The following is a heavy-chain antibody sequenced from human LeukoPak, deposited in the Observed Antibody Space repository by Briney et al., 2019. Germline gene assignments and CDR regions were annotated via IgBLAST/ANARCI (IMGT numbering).Heavy chain of an antibody. J-gene: IGHJ6*03. CDR3: ARRGYYYYYYYMDV. CDR1: GGSFSGYY. Sequence: SETLSLTCAVYGGSFSGYYWSWIRQPPGKGLEWIGEINHSGSTNCNPSLKSRVTISVDTSKNQFSLKLSSVTAADTAVYYCARRGYYYYYYYMDVWGKGTTVTVSS. CDR2: INHSGST. D-gene: IGHD3-10*01. V-gene: IGHV4-34*01.